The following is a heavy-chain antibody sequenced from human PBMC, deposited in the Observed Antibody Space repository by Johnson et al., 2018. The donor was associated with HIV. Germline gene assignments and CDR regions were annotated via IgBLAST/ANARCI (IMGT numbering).Heavy chain of an antibody. V-gene: IGHV3-30-3*01. CDR1: GFTFSSSA. D-gene: IGHD5-12*01. CDR2: ISYDGSNK. J-gene: IGHJ3*02. CDR3: ASLYSGYDNDAFDI. Sequence: QMLLVESGGGVVQPGRSLRLSCAASGFTFSSSAMHWVRQAPGKGLEWVAVISYDGSNKYYADSVKGRFPISRDNSKNTLYLQMNSLRAEDTAVYYCASLYSGYDNDAFDIWGQGTMVTVSS.